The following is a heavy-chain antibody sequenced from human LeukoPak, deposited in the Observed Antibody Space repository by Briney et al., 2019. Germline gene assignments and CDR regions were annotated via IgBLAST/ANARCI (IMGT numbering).Heavy chain of an antibody. CDR1: GGSISSGGYS. CDR3: ARVVPDRSGGSCYTGFDY. V-gene: IGHV4-30-2*01. Sequence: SQTLSLTCAVSGGSISSGGYSWSWIRQPPGKGLEWIGYIYHSGSTYYNPSLKSRVTISVDRSKNQFSLKLSSVTAADTAVYYCARVVPDRSGGSCYTGFDYWGQGTLVTVSS. J-gene: IGHJ4*02. D-gene: IGHD2-15*01. CDR2: IYHSGST.